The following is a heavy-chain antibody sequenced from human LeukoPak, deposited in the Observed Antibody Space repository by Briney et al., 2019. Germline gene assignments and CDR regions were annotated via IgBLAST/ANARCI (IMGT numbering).Heavy chain of an antibody. V-gene: IGHV3-30*04. CDR2: ISHDGGTK. Sequence: GGSLRLSCAASGLSFSNFAIHWVRQAPGKGLEWLAVISHDGGTKHYAASVKGRFTISRDNSNNSLSLQMNSLSAEDTAVYYCARARGRWHLLPLDFWGQGTLVTVSS. CDR1: GLSFSNFA. CDR3: ARARGRWHLLPLDF. J-gene: IGHJ4*02. D-gene: IGHD1-26*01.